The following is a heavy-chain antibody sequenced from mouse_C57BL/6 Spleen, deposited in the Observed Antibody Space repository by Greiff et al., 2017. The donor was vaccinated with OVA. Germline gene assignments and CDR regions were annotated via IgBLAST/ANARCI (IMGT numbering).Heavy chain of an antibody. V-gene: IGHV1-26*01. CDR2: INPNNGGT. J-gene: IGHJ4*01. CDR3: AREDGYYYAMDY. D-gene: IGHD2-3*01. Sequence: EVQLQQSGPELVKPGASVKISCKASGYTFTDYYMNWVKQSHGKSLEWIGDINPNNGGTSYNQKFKGKATLTVDKSSSTAYMQLSSLTSEDSAVYYCAREDGYYYAMDYWGQGTSVTVSS. CDR1: GYTFTDYY.